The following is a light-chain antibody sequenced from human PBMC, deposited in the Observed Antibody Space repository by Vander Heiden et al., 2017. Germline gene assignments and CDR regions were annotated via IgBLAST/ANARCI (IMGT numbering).Light chain of an antibody. CDR2: DDS. Sequence: SSVLTQPPSVSVAPGQPARITCGGNNIGSKSVHWYQQKPGQAPVLVVYDDSDRPSGIPERFSGSNSGNTATLTISRDEAGDEADYYCQVWDSSSDLVVFGGGTKLTVL. CDR1: NIGSKS. CDR3: QVWDSSSDLVV. J-gene: IGLJ2*01. V-gene: IGLV3-21*02.